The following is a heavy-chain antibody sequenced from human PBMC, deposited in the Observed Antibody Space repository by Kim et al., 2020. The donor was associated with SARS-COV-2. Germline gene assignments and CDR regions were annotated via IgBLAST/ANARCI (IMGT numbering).Heavy chain of an antibody. CDR2: IYYSGST. CDR3: ARFGSGSYVVFQY. J-gene: IGHJ1*01. D-gene: IGHD3-10*01. CDR1: GGSINSYY. V-gene: IGHV4-59*13. Sequence: SETLSLTCTVSGGSINSYYWTWIRQPPGKGLEWIGYIYYSGSTNYNPSLKSRVTMSVDTAKNQFSLNLTSVTAADTAVVYCARFGSGSYVVFQYWGQGTL.